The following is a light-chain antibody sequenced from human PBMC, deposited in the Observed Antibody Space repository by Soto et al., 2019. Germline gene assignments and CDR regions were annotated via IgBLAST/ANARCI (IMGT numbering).Light chain of an antibody. J-gene: IGLJ1*01. CDR1: SSDVGGYNY. Sequence: QSALTQPASVSGSPGQSITISCTGTSSDVGGYNYVSWYQQHPGKAPTLLIYDVSNRPSGVSNRFSGSKSGNTASLTISGLQAQDEADYYCRSYTSSRLYVFGTGTKVTVL. CDR2: DVS. V-gene: IGLV2-14*01. CDR3: RSYTSSRLYV.